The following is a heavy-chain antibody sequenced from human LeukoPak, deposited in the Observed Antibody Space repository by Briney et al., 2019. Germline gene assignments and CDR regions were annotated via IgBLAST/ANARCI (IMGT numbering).Heavy chain of an antibody. Sequence: PSETLSLTCTVSGGSISSSSYYWGWIRQPPGKGLEWIGSIYYSGSTNYNPSLKSRVTISVDTSKNQFSLKLSSVTAADTAVYYCARGSVYDYVWGSYRWDAFDIWGQGTMVTVSS. CDR3: ARGSVYDYVWGSYRWDAFDI. CDR2: IYYSGST. D-gene: IGHD3-16*02. J-gene: IGHJ3*02. V-gene: IGHV4-39*07. CDR1: GGSISSSSYY.